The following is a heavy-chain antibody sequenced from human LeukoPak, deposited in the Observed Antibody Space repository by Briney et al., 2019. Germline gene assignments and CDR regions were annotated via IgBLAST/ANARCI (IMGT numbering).Heavy chain of an antibody. CDR3: ARLHYDVLTGPFDY. Sequence: GGSLRLSCAASGFTFSDYYMSWIRQAPGKGLEWVSYISSSGSTIYYADSVKGRFTISRESSKNTLWLQMNSLRAEDTAVYYCARLHYDVLTGPFDYWGQGTLVTVSS. V-gene: IGHV3-11*04. D-gene: IGHD3-9*01. CDR1: GFTFSDYY. J-gene: IGHJ4*02. CDR2: ISSSGSTI.